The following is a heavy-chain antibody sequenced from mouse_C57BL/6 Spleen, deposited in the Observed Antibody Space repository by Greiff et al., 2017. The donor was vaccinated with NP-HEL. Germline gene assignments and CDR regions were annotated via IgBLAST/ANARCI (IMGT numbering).Heavy chain of an antibody. CDR1: GYTFTDYY. V-gene: IGHV1-76*01. J-gene: IGHJ2*01. CDR3: ARSRGSSGYFDY. Sequence: LVESGAELVRPGASVKLSCKASGYTFTDYYINWVKQRPGQGLEWIARIYPGSGNTYYNEKFKGKATLTAEKSSSTAYMQLSSLTSEDSAVYFCARSRGSSGYFDYWGQGTTLTVSS. CDR2: IYPGSGNT. D-gene: IGHD3-2*02.